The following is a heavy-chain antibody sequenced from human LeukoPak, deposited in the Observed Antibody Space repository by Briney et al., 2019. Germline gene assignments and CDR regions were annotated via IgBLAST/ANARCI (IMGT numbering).Heavy chain of an antibody. CDR3: ARDLDDSSGYYSRSNWFDP. CDR2: IYYSGST. D-gene: IGHD3-22*01. CDR1: GGSISSSSYY. Sequence: SETLSLTXTVSGGSISSSSYYWGWIRQPPGTGLEWVGSIYYSGSTNYNPSLKSRVTISVDTSKNQFSLKLSSVTAADTAVYYCARDLDDSSGYYSRSNWFDPWGQGTLVTVSS. J-gene: IGHJ5*02. V-gene: IGHV4-39*07.